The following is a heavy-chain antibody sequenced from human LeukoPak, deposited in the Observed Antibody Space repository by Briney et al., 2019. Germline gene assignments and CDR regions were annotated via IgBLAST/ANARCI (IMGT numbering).Heavy chain of an antibody. J-gene: IGHJ4*02. CDR2: IDSSGATI. D-gene: IGHD1-14*01. V-gene: IGHV3-48*03. Sequence: GGSLRLSCAASEFTFSSYEMSWVRQAPGKGLEWLSYIDSSGATIYYADSVKGRFIISRDNAKNSLFLQMNNLRAEDTALYYCARDRFLRRPEPADYWGQGTLVTVSS. CDR3: ARDRFLRRPEPADY. CDR1: EFTFSSYE.